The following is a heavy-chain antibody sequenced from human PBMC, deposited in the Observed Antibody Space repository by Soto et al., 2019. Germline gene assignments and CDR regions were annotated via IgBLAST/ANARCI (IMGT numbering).Heavy chain of an antibody. CDR3: AADVIGVAGDFDH. CDR1: GFTFGSSA. J-gene: IGHJ4*02. D-gene: IGHD6-19*01. V-gene: IGHV1-58*01. Sequence: LVQSGPDVKKPGTSVKVSCKTSGFTFGSSAVQWVRQVRGQRLEWIGWIIVASGYSNVAQKFQDRVSLTRDLSTNTAFMELSSLTSEDSAMYYCAADVIGVAGDFDHWGQGTLVSVSS. CDR2: IIVASGYS.